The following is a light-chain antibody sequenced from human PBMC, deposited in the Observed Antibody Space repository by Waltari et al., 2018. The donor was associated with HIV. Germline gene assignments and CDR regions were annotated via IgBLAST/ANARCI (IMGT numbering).Light chain of an antibody. Sequence: QSVLTQSPPASGTPGQRVTMSCSGRRSNIAANTVSGYQHFSGPAPKLLIHSNNQRPPGVTDRFSGTKSGTAASLAISGLQSEDEADYYCAAWDDGVNGWVFGGGTKLTVL. CDR3: AAWDDGVNGWV. CDR2: SNN. V-gene: IGLV1-44*01. J-gene: IGLJ3*02. CDR1: RSNIAANT.